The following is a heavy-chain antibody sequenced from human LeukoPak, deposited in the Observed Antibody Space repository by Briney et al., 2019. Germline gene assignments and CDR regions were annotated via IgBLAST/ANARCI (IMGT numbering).Heavy chain of an antibody. CDR2: ISGSGGNT. Sequence: GGSLRLSCAASGFTFSSYAMSWVRQAPGKGLEWVSSISGSGGNTYYADSVRGRFTISRDNSKNTLYLQMNSLRVEDTAVYFCARDPGAFPYFFDCWGQGTLVTVSS. J-gene: IGHJ4*02. V-gene: IGHV3-23*01. CDR3: ARDPGAFPYFFDC. CDR1: GFTFSSYA. D-gene: IGHD4/OR15-4a*01.